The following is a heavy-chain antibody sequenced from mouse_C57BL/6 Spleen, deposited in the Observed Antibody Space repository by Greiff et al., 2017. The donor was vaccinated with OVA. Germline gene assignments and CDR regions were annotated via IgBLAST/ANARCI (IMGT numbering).Heavy chain of an antibody. D-gene: IGHD2-1*01. J-gene: IGHJ2*01. V-gene: IGHV1-20*01. CDR2: INPYNGDT. CDR3: ARPRGNYAYFDY. CDR1: GYSFTGYF. Sequence: EVQLQQSGPELVKPGDSVKISCKASGYSFTGYFMNWVMQSHGKSLEWIGRINPYNGDTFYNQKFKGKATLTVDKSSSTAHMELRSLTSEDSAVYYSARPRGNYAYFDYWGQGTTLTVSS.